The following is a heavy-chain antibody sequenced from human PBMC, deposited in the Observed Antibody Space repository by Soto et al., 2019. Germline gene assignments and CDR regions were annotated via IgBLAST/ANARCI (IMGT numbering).Heavy chain of an antibody. CDR1: GGSISSYY. CDR3: ARHGSPYSSGSPTYDY. Sequence: SETLSLTCTVSGGSISSYYWSWIRQPPGKGLEWIGYIYYSGSTNYNPSLKSRVTISVDTSKNQFSLKLSSVTAADTAVYYCARHGSPYSSGSPTYDYWGQGTLVTVSS. CDR2: IYYSGST. J-gene: IGHJ4*02. V-gene: IGHV4-59*01. D-gene: IGHD3-10*01.